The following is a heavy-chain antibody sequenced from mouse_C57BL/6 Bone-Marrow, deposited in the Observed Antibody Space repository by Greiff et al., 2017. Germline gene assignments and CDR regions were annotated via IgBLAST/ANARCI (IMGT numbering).Heavy chain of an antibody. Sequence: DVMLVESGGGLVKPGGSLKLSCAASGFTFSSYAMSWVRQTPEKRLEWVATISDGGSYTYYPDNVKGRFTISRDNAKNNLYLQMSHLKSGDTAMYYCASSLAYWGQGTLVTVSA. CDR1: GFTFSSYA. V-gene: IGHV5-4*03. J-gene: IGHJ3*01. CDR3: ASSLAY. CDR2: ISDGGSYT.